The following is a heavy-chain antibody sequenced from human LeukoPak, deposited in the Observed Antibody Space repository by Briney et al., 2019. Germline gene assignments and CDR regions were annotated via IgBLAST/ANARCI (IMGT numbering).Heavy chain of an antibody. Sequence: GESLKISCKAYGYDFTSYFIGWVRQMPGKGLAWMGIIYPGDSDARYSPSFQGQVTISVDKSISTTYLQWSSLKASDTAIYYCARRSNVYYYYGMDVWGQGTTVTVS. CDR2: IYPGDSDA. J-gene: IGHJ6*02. V-gene: IGHV5-51*01. CDR1: GYDFTSYF. D-gene: IGHD3-16*01. CDR3: ARRSNVYYYYGMDV.